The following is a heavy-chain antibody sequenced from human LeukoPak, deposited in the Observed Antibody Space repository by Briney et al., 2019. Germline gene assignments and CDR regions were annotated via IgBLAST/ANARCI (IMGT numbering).Heavy chain of an antibody. V-gene: IGHV1-2*02. D-gene: IGHD6-19*01. CDR3: ARDPVGIAVDY. CDR2: INPNSGGT. Sequence: GASVKVSCKASGYTFTGYYMHWVRQAPGQGLEWMGWINPNSGGTNYAQKFQGRVTMTRDTSISTAYMELRSLRSDDTAVYYCARDPVGIAVDYWGQGTLVTVSS. CDR1: GYTFTGYY. J-gene: IGHJ4*02.